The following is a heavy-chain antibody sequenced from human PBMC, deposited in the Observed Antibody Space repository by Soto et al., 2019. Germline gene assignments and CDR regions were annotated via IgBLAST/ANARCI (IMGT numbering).Heavy chain of an antibody. Sequence: ASVKVSCKASGYTFTSYGISWVRQAPGQGLEWMGWISAYNGNTNYAQKLQGRVTMTTDTSTSTAYMELRSLRSDDTAVYYCARDLRGYSSSWYGYYYYYYMDVWGKGTTVTVSS. V-gene: IGHV1-18*01. CDR2: ISAYNGNT. CDR3: ARDLRGYSSSWYGYYYYYYMDV. CDR1: GYTFTSYG. J-gene: IGHJ6*03. D-gene: IGHD6-13*01.